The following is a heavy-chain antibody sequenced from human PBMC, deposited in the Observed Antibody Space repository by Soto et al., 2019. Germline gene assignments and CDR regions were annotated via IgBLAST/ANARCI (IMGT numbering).Heavy chain of an antibody. Sequence: GESLKSSGKGSGYNFAIHWIGWVLQMPWKGLEWMGIILPADSYTTYSPSFQGQVTVSADQSISTVYLQWSSLKASDTAMYYCATLAGTGSYRDLYFDNWGQGTPVTVSS. CDR3: ATLAGTGSYRDLYFDN. V-gene: IGHV5-51*01. D-gene: IGHD1-26*01. CDR1: GYNFAIHW. J-gene: IGHJ4*02. CDR2: ILPADSYT.